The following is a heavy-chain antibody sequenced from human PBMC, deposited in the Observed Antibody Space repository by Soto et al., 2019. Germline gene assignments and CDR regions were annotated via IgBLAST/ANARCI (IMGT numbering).Heavy chain of an antibody. D-gene: IGHD1-20*01. CDR2: INKDGSER. Sequence: EVQLVESGGVLVQPGGSLRLSCVASGFTFDDYWMNWVRQAPGKGLEWVAIINKDGSERYYIDPVKGRFTISRDNSKNSLFLQVESLRAEDTALYYGARDGHNTKDVDQWGQGTLVTVSS. J-gene: IGHJ5*02. CDR1: GFTFDDYW. CDR3: ARDGHNTKDVDQ. V-gene: IGHV3-7*01.